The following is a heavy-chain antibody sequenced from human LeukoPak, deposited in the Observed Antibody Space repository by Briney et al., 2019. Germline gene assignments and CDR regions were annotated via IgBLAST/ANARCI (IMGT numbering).Heavy chain of an antibody. J-gene: IGHJ4*02. CDR1: GFTFSSYS. CDR3: ASLHSSSWYYFDY. V-gene: IGHV3-21*01. Sequence: GGSLRLSCAASGFTFSSYSMNWVRQAPGKGLEWVSSINSSSSYIYYADSVKGRFTISRDNAKNSLYLQMNSLRAEDTAVYYCASLHSSSWYYFDYWGQGTLVTVSS. CDR2: INSSSSYI. D-gene: IGHD6-13*01.